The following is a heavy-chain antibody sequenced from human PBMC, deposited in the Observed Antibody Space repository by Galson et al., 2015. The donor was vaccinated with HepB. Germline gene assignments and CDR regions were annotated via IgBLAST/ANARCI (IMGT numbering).Heavy chain of an antibody. CDR1: GYTFTSYA. V-gene: IGHV1-3*01. CDR3: ARGGGLYCSSTSCYNFDY. CDR2: INAGNGNT. Sequence: SVKVSCKASGYTFTSYAMHWVRQAPGQRLEWMGWINAGNGNTKYSQKFQGRVTITRDTSASTAYMELSSLRSEDTAVYYCARGGGLYCSSTSCYNFDYRGQGTLVTVSS. J-gene: IGHJ4*02. D-gene: IGHD2-2*02.